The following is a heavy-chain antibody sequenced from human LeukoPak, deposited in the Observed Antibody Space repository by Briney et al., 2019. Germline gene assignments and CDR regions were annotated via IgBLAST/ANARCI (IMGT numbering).Heavy chain of an antibody. J-gene: IGHJ6*02. CDR1: GYSISSGYY. Sequence: PSETLFLTCTVSGYSISSGYYWGWIRQPPGKGLEWIGSIYHSGSTYYNPSLKSRVTISVDTSKNQFSLKLSSVTAADTAVYYCARDRNLRFGELSDYYGMDVWGQGTTVTVSS. CDR3: ARDRNLRFGELSDYYGMDV. CDR2: IYHSGST. D-gene: IGHD3-10*01. V-gene: IGHV4-38-2*02.